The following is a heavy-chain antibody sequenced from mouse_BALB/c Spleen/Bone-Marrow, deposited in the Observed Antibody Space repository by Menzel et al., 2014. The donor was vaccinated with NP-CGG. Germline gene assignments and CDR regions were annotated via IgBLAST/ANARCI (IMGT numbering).Heavy chain of an antibody. V-gene: IGHV5-6*03. Sequence: EVNVVESGGGLVKPGGSLKISCAASGFTFSTYGMSWVRQTPDKRLEWVATISSGGGYTYYPDSVKGRFTISRDNAKNTLYLQMSSLKSEDTAMYYCTRQGNWDHYAVDYWGQGTSVTVSS. J-gene: IGHJ4*01. CDR1: GFTFSTYG. CDR3: TRQGNWDHYAVDY. D-gene: IGHD4-1*01. CDR2: ISSGGGYT.